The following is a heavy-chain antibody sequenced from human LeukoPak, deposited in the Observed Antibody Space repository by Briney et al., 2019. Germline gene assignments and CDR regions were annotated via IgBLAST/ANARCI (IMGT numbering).Heavy chain of an antibody. J-gene: IGHJ4*02. CDR3: ARDYRGCSSTSCYYFDY. Sequence: GSSVKVSCKASGGTFSSYAISWVRQAPGQGLEWMGGIIPIFGTANYAQKFQGRVTITADESTSTAYMELSSLRSEDTAVYYCARDYRGCSSTSCYYFDYWGQGTLVTVSS. CDR1: GGTFSSYA. V-gene: IGHV1-69*01. CDR2: IIPIFGTA. D-gene: IGHD2-2*01.